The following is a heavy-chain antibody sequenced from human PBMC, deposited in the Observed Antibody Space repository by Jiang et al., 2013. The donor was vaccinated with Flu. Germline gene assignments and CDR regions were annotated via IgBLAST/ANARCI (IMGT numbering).Heavy chain of an antibody. Sequence: GLVKPSETLSLTCTVSGGSIFSSKYYWGWIRQPPGKGLEWIGSIYYSGRTYYNQSLKSRVTISFDTSENQFSLRLSSVTAADTAVFYCAGYIIGVNNYFDSWGQGTLVTVSS. CDR3: AGYIIGVNNYFDS. CDR1: GGSIFSSKYY. D-gene: IGHD1-20*01. J-gene: IGHJ4*02. V-gene: IGHV4-39*01. CDR2: IYYSGRT.